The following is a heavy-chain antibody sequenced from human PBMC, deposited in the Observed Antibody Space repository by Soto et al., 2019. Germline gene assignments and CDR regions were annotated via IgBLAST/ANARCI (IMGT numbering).Heavy chain of an antibody. CDR2: ISYDGSNK. Sequence: HPGGSLRLSCAASGFTFSSYAMHWVRQAPGKGLEWVAVISYDGSNKYYADSVKGRFTISRDNSKNTLYLQMNSLRAEDTAVYYCARWGGDYYYYGMDVWGQGTTVTVSS. D-gene: IGHD3-10*01. V-gene: IGHV3-30-3*01. J-gene: IGHJ6*02. CDR1: GFTFSSYA. CDR3: ARWGGDYYYYGMDV.